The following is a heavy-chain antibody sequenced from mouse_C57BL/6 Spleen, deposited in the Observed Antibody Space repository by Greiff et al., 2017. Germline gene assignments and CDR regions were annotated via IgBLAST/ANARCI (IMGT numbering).Heavy chain of an antibody. CDR2: INPSNGGT. CDR3: ASYGSSWWYYFDY. Sequence: QVQLKQPGTELVKPGASVKLSCKASGYTFTSSWMHWVKQRPGQGLEWIGNINPSNGGTNYNEKFKSKATLTVDKSASTAYMQLSSLTSEDSAVYYCASYGSSWWYYFDYWGQGTTLTVSS. D-gene: IGHD1-1*01. V-gene: IGHV1-53*01. J-gene: IGHJ2*01. CDR1: GYTFTSSW.